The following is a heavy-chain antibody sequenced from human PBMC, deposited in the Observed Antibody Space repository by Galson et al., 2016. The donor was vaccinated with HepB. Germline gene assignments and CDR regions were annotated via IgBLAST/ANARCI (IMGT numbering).Heavy chain of an antibody. D-gene: IGHD2-15*01. Sequence: TLSLTCTVSGGSISSSSYYWGWIRQPPGKGLEWIGSIYYSGSTYYNPSLKSRVTISVDTSKNQFSLNLSSVTAADTAVYYCARHSSYYGNFDYWGQGTLVTVSS. CDR2: IYYSGST. CDR3: ARHSSYYGNFDY. CDR1: GGSISSSSYY. V-gene: IGHV4-39*01. J-gene: IGHJ4*02.